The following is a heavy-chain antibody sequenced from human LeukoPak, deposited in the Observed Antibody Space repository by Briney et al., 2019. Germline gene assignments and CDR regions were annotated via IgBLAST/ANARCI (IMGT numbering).Heavy chain of an antibody. CDR3: GSYSPGFGY. Sequence: GSLRLSCAASGFSFSSYAMKWVRQAPGKGLEWVSAISGSGGSTYYADSVKGRFIISRDNSKNTLYLQMNRLRAEDTAVYGSGSYSPGFGYWGQGTLVTVSS. J-gene: IGHJ4*02. CDR1: GFSFSSYA. V-gene: IGHV3-23*01. D-gene: IGHD3-10*01. CDR2: ISGSGGST.